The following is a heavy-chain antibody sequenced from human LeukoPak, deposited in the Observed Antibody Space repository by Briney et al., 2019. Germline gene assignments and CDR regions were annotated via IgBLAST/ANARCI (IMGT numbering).Heavy chain of an antibody. V-gene: IGHV3-23*01. CDR1: GFTFSSYA. Sequence: PGRSLRLSCAGSGFTFSSYAMSWVRQAPGKWLGWVSAISDTGATTYDADSVKGRFTISRDNSRSTLYLQMNSLRAEDTALYYCAKDTSIGRYCTNGVCSPFDYWGQGTLVTVSS. D-gene: IGHD2-8*01. CDR2: ISDTGATT. CDR3: AKDTSIGRYCTNGVCSPFDY. J-gene: IGHJ4*02.